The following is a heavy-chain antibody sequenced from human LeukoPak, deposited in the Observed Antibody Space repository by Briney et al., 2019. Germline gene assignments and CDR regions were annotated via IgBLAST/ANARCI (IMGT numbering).Heavy chain of an antibody. Sequence: ASVKVSCEASGYTFTGYYMHWVRQAPGQGLEWMGGINPNSGGTNYAQKFQGRVTMTRDTSISTAYMELSRLRSDDTAVYYCARYDRGYYDSSGYINWGQGTLVTVSS. J-gene: IGHJ4*02. V-gene: IGHV1-2*02. CDR3: ARYDRGYYDSSGYIN. CDR2: INPNSGGT. D-gene: IGHD3-22*01. CDR1: GYTFTGYY.